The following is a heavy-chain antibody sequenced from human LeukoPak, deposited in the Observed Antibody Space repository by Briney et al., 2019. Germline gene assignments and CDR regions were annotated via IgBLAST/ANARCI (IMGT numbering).Heavy chain of an antibody. D-gene: IGHD6-13*01. CDR1: GYTFTSYD. J-gene: IGHJ1*01. CDR3: ARGGSSWYRGSFQH. Sequence: ASVKVSCKASGYTFTSYDMHWVRQAPGQGLEWMGIINPSGGSTSYAQIFQGRVTMTRDTSTSTVYMGLSSLRSEDTAVYYCARGGSSWYRGSFQHWGQGTLVTVAS. CDR2: INPSGGST. V-gene: IGHV1-46*01.